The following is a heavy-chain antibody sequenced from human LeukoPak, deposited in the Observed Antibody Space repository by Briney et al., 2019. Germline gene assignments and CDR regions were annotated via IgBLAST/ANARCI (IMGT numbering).Heavy chain of an antibody. J-gene: IGHJ4*02. V-gene: IGHV3-21*01. CDR2: ISSSSSYI. Sequence: GGSLRLSCAASGFTFSSYSMNWVRQAPGKGLEWVSSISSSSSYIYYADSVKGRFTISRDNAKNSLYLQMNSLRAEDTAVYYCARDKASAVAGPVDYWGQGTLVTVSS. CDR3: ARDKASAVAGPVDY. CDR1: GFTFSSYS. D-gene: IGHD6-19*01.